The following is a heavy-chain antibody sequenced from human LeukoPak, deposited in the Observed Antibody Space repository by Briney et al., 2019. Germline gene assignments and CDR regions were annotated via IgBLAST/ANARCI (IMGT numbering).Heavy chain of an antibody. V-gene: IGHV3-7*01. D-gene: IGHD7-27*01. Sequence: GGSLRLSCAASGFTFSSYWMSWVRQAPGKGLAWVANIKQDGSEKYYVDSVKGRFTISRDNAKNSLYLQMNSPRAEDTAVYYCASGGPTGATFDYWGQGTLVTVSS. CDR2: IKQDGSEK. CDR3: ASGGPTGATFDY. J-gene: IGHJ4*02. CDR1: GFTFSSYW.